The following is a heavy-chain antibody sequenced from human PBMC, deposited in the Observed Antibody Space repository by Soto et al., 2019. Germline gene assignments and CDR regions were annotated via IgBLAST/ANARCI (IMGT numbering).Heavy chain of an antibody. CDR1: GFTFSSYA. Sequence: LRLSCAASGFTFSSYAMSWVRQAPGKGLEWVSAISGSGGSTYYADSVKGRFTISRDNSKNTLYLQMNSLRAEDTAVYYCAKGISSGWYYFDYWGQGTLVTVSS. CDR3: AKGISSGWYYFDY. D-gene: IGHD6-19*01. CDR2: ISGSGGST. V-gene: IGHV3-23*01. J-gene: IGHJ4*02.